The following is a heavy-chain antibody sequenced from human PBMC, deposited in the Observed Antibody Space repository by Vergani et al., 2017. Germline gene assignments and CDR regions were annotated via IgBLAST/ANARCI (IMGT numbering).Heavy chain of an antibody. CDR3: ARGRRGLGYFDF. D-gene: IGHD4-17*01. CDR1: GGSFTGYY. V-gene: IGHV4-34*01. J-gene: IGHJ4*02. CDR2: IDHSGST. Sequence: QVQLQQWGAGLLKPSETLSLTCAVHGGSFTGYYWSWIRQPPGKGLEWIGEIDHSGSTNYNPSLKSRVIISVDTSKNQFSLKFSTLTAADTAVYYCARGRRGLGYFDFWGQGTLVTVSS.